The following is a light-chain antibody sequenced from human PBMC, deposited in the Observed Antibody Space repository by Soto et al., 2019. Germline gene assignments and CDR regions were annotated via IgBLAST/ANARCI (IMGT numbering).Light chain of an antibody. CDR2: HTS. CDR3: HQRQSWPRT. J-gene: IGKJ1*01. Sequence: QSAATLSSTQGERATLSCRASQTVNSRLSWYQHKPGQAPRLLIYHTSNRATGIPARFSGSGSGTDFTLTISSLEPEDFAVYYCHQRQSWPRTFGQVSMVDVK. V-gene: IGKV3-11*01. CDR1: QTVNSR.